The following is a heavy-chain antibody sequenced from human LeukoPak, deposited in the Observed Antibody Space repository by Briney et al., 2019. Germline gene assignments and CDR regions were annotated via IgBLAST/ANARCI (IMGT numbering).Heavy chain of an antibody. V-gene: IGHV4-59*05. J-gene: IGHJ5*02. CDR1: GGSISSYY. CDR2: IYYSGST. CDR3: ARHAGGVGLPNWFDP. D-gene: IGHD5-18*01. Sequence: SETLSLTCTVSGGSISSYYWSWIRQPPGKGLEWIGSIYYSGSTYYNPSLKSRVTISVDTSKNQFSLKLSSVTAADTAVYYCARHAGGVGLPNWFDPWGQGTLVTVSS.